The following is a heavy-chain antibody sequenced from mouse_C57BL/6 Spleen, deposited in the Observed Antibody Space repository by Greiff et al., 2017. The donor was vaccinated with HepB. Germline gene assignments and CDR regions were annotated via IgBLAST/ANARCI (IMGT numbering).Heavy chain of an antibody. D-gene: IGHD1-1*01. J-gene: IGHJ3*01. CDR3: ARGSSYEGFAY. CDR1: GYSITSGYY. CDR2: ISYDGSN. Sequence: DVKLVESGPGLVKPSQSLSLTCSVTGYSITSGYYWNWIRQFPGNKLEWMGYISYDGSNNYNPSLKNRISITRDTSKNQFFLKLNSVTTEDTATYYCARGSSYEGFAYWGQGTLVTVSA. V-gene: IGHV3-6*01.